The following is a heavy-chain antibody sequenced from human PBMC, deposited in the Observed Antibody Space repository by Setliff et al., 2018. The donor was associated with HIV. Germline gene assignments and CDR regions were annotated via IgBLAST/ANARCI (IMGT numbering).Heavy chain of an antibody. CDR3: ASKVYCTNGVCLDAFDI. Sequence: VASVKVSCKASGYTFTAYYMHWVRQAPGQGLEWMGRINPNSGGTNYAQKFQGRVTMTRDTSISTVYMELSRLRSDDTAVYYCASKVYCTNGVCLDAFDIWGQGTMVTVSS. CDR1: GYTFTAYY. V-gene: IGHV1-2*06. J-gene: IGHJ3*02. D-gene: IGHD2-8*01. CDR2: INPNSGGT.